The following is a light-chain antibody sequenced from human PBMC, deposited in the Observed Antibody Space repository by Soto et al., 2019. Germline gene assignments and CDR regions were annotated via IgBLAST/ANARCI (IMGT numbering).Light chain of an antibody. CDR1: QSIDTW. CDR2: DAS. J-gene: IGKJ1*01. CDR3: QQYNRASWT. Sequence: DIQMTQSPSTLSAYVGDRVSITCRASQSIDTWLAWYQQKPGKAPSLLIFDASILESGVPSRFSGSGSGTEFTLTISSLQPDDFATYYCQQYNRASWTFGHGTRVEI. V-gene: IGKV1-5*01.